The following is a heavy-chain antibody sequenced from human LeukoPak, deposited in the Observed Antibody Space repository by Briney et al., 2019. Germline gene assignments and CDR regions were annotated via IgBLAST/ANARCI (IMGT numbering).Heavy chain of an antibody. Sequence: GRSLRLSCAASGFTFSSYAMHWVRQAPGKGLEWVAVISYDGSNKYYADSVKGRFTISRDNTKNTLYLQMNSLRAEDTAVYYCASSVEWGQGTLVTVSS. D-gene: IGHD5/OR15-5a*01. CDR3: ASSVE. CDR1: GFTFSSYA. CDR2: ISYDGSNK. V-gene: IGHV3-30-3*01. J-gene: IGHJ4*02.